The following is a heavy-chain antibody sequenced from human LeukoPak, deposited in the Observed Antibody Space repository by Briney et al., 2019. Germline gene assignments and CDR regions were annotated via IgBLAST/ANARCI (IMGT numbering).Heavy chain of an antibody. Sequence: GGSLRLSCAASGFTFSSYSMNWVRQAPGKGLEWVSVIYSGGSTYYADSVKGRFTISRDNSKNTLYLQMNSLRAEDTAVYYCARVGQQWEPLDYWGQGTLVTVSS. D-gene: IGHD6-19*01. CDR3: ARVGQQWEPLDY. J-gene: IGHJ4*02. V-gene: IGHV3-66*01. CDR1: GFTFSSYS. CDR2: IYSGGST.